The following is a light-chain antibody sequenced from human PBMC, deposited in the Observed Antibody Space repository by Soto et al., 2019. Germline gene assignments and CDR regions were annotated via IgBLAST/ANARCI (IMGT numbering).Light chain of an antibody. Sequence: DIQMSQSPSTVSASVGDRVTIPCRASQSISSYLNWYQQKPGKAPKLLIYDASSLESGVPSRFSGSGSGTEFTLTISSLQPDDFATYYCQHYNSYSEPFGQGTKV. CDR1: QSISSY. CDR2: DAS. CDR3: QHYNSYSEP. J-gene: IGKJ1*01. V-gene: IGKV1-5*01.